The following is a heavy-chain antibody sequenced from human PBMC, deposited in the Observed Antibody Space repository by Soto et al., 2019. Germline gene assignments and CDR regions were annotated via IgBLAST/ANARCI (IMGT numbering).Heavy chain of an antibody. CDR1: GFTFSRYE. D-gene: IGHD1-20*01. Sequence: ESGGGLVQPGGSLRLSCEASGFTFSRYEMNWVRQAPGRGLEWVSYISSNINTVYYADAVRGRFTISRDNAKKSLYLRMNSLRGDDTAVYYCTRGNNYSYYYGMDVWGQGTTVTVSS. J-gene: IGHJ6*02. CDR2: ISSNINTV. CDR3: TRGNNYSYYYGMDV. V-gene: IGHV3-48*03.